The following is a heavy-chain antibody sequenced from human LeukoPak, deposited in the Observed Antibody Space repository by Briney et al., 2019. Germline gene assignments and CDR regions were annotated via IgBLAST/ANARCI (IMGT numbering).Heavy chain of an antibody. V-gene: IGHV4-31*03. Sequence: KPSETLSLTCTVSGGSISSGGYYWSWIRQHPGKGLEWIGYIYYSGSTHYNPSLKSRVTISVDTSKNQFSLKLSSVTAADTAVYYCARGWDGTTQQYGYNWFDPWGQGTLVTVSS. CDR2: IYYSGST. J-gene: IGHJ5*02. CDR3: ARGWDGTTQQYGYNWFDP. CDR1: GGSISSGGYY. D-gene: IGHD1-7*01.